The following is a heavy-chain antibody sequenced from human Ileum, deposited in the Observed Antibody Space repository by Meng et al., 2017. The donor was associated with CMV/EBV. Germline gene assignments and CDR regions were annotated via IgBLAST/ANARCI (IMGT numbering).Heavy chain of an antibody. V-gene: IGHV3-53*01. CDR3: GRDPGLTNGIHV. CDR2: IYGGGGT. Sequence: GGSLRLSCAASGFTVSSDYMSWVRQAPGKGLEWVSVIYGGGGTDYGDSVKGRFTISRDSSQNTVYLQMNGRRAEDTAVYYRGRDPGLTNGIHVWGQGTTVTVSS. D-gene: IGHD1-1*01. J-gene: IGHJ6*02. CDR1: GFTVSSDY.